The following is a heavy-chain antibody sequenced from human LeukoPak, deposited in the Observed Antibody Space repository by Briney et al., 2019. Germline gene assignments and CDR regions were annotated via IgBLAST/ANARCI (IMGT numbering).Heavy chain of an antibody. CDR3: ARDPQESTSVSNWFDP. D-gene: IGHD2-2*01. J-gene: IGHJ5*02. CDR2: ISAYNGNT. Sequence: ASVKVSCKASGYTFTSYGISWVRQAPGQGLEWMGWISAYNGNTNHAQKLQDRVTMTTDTSTSTAYMELRSLRSDDTAVYYCARDPQESTSVSNWFDPWGQGTLVTVSS. CDR1: GYTFTSYG. V-gene: IGHV1-18*01.